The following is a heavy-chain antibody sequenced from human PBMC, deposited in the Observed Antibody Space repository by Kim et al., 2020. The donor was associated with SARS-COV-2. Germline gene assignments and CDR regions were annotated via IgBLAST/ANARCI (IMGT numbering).Heavy chain of an antibody. Sequence: NPPYAQGFTGRFVFSLDTSVSTAYLTISSLKAEDTAVYYCARGGSGYYFDFWGQGTLVTVSS. V-gene: IGHV7-4-1*02. J-gene: IGHJ4*02. CDR3: ARGGSGYYFDF. D-gene: IGHD3-10*01. CDR2: NP.